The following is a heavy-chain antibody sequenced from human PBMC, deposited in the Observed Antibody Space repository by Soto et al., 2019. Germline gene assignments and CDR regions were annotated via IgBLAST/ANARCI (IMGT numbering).Heavy chain of an antibody. CDR3: ARGLRYFDWLPAGY. CDR2: ISYDGSNK. D-gene: IGHD3-9*01. V-gene: IGHV3-30-3*01. CDR1: GFTFSSYA. Sequence: QVQLVESGGGVVQPGRSLRLSCAASGFTFSSYAMHWVRQAPGKGLEWVAVISYDGSNKYYADSVKGRFTISRDNSKNTLYLQMNSLRAEDTAVYYCARGLRYFDWLPAGYWGQGTLVTVSS. J-gene: IGHJ4*02.